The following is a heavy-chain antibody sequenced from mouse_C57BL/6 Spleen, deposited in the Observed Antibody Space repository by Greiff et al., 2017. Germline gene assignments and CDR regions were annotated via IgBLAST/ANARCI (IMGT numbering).Heavy chain of an antibody. Sequence: EVHLVESGEGLVKPGGSLKLSCAASGFTFSSYAMSWVRQTPEKRLEWVAYISSGGDYIYYADTVKGRFTISRDNARNTLYLQMSSLKSEDTAMYYCTTLGSEDYFDYWGKGTTLTVSS. V-gene: IGHV5-9-1*02. D-gene: IGHD4-1*01. CDR3: TTLGSEDYFDY. J-gene: IGHJ2*01. CDR1: GFTFSSYA. CDR2: ISSGGDYI.